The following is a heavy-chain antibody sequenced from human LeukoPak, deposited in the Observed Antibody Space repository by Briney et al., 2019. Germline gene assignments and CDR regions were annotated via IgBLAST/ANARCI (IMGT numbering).Heavy chain of an antibody. J-gene: IGHJ4*02. Sequence: GSLRLSCAASGFTFSSYKMNWVRQAPGKGLEWVSYISSSGSTIYYADSVKGRFTISRDNAKNSLYLQMNSLRAEDTAVYYCASPSDYFDYWGQGTLVTVSS. CDR2: ISSSGSTI. D-gene: IGHD2-2*01. CDR1: GFTFSSYK. V-gene: IGHV3-48*03. CDR3: ASPSDYFDY.